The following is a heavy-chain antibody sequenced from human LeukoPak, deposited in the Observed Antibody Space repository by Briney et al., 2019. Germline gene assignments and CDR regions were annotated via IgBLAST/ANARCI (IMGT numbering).Heavy chain of an antibody. D-gene: IGHD5-12*01. CDR2: ISWNSGSI. V-gene: IGHV3-9*01. J-gene: IGHJ4*02. CDR3: ARDWAKKDIVATIWGDYFDY. CDR1: GFTFDDYA. Sequence: GRSLRLSCAASGFTFDDYAMHWVRQAPGKGLEWVSGISWNSGSIGYADSVKGRFTISRDNAKNSLYLQMNSLRAEDTAVYYCARDWAKKDIVATIWGDYFDYWGQGTLVTVSS.